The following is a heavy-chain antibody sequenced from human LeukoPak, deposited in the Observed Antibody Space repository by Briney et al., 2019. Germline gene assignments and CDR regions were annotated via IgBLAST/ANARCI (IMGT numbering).Heavy chain of an antibody. CDR3: ARVGYYDSSGFFDY. J-gene: IGHJ4*02. CDR1: GGSIRSYY. V-gene: IGHV4-59*01. CDR2: IYYSGST. Sequence: SEPLSLTCTVSGGSIRSYYWSWIRQPPAKGLEWIGYIYYSGSTNYNPSLKSRVTISVDTSKNQFSLKLISVTDADTAVYYCARVGYYDSSGFFDYWGQGTLVTVSS. D-gene: IGHD3-22*01.